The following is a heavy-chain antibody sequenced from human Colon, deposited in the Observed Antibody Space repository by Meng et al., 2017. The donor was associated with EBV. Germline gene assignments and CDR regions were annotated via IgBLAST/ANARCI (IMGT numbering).Heavy chain of an antibody. D-gene: IGHD2-2*03. J-gene: IGHJ4*02. Sequence: QWGGRLLTPSEPLSPPGGVRGVSLGGYYWSWIRHFPGRTLEFIGDINHSGSANYNPSLRSRVTISVDTSKNQIFLNLHSVTAADTAVYHCARTFGYCSNNNCPRTLGYWGQGTLVTVSS. CDR2: INHSGSA. CDR1: GVSLGGYY. CDR3: ARTFGYCSNNNCPRTLGY. V-gene: IGHV4-34*01.